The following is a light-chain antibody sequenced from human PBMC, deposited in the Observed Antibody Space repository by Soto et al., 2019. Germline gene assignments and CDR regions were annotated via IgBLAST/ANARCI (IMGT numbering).Light chain of an antibody. V-gene: IGKV3-15*01. CDR3: QQYNNWPRT. CDR2: GAS. CDR1: QSVSSN. J-gene: IGKJ1*01. Sequence: IVSTQCPATLSVSPGERATLSGRASQSVSSNLAWYQQKPGQAPRLLIYGASTRATGIPARFSGSGSGTEFTLTISSLQSEDFAVYYCQQYNNWPRTFGQGTKVDIK.